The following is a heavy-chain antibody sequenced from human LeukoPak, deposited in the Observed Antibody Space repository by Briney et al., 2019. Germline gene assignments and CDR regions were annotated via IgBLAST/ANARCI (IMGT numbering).Heavy chain of an antibody. V-gene: IGHV3-49*04. CDR1: GFTFGDYA. Sequence: GGSLRLSCTASGFTFGDYAMSWVRQAPGKGLEWVGFIRSKADGGTTEYAASVKGRFTISRDDSKSIAYLQMNSLKTEDTAVYYCTSQTTTEGGNDYGDYYYYYGMDVWGQGTTVTVSS. D-gene: IGHD4-17*01. CDR3: TSQTTTEGGNDYGDYYYYYGMDV. J-gene: IGHJ6*02. CDR2: IRSKADGGTT.